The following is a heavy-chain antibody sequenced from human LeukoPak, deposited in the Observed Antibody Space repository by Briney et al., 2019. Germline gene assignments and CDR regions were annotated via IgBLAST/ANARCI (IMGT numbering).Heavy chain of an antibody. CDR1: GYTFTSYG. J-gene: IGHJ6*03. V-gene: IGHV1-18*01. CDR2: ISAYNGNT. CDR3: ARVATETRITGTTARDYYYMDV. D-gene: IGHD1-7*01. Sequence: ASVKVSCKASGYTFTSYGISWVRQAPGQGLEWMGWISAYNGNTNYAQKLQGRVTMTTDTSTSTAYMELRSLRSDDTAVYYCARVATETRITGTTARDYYYMDVWGKGTTVTVSS.